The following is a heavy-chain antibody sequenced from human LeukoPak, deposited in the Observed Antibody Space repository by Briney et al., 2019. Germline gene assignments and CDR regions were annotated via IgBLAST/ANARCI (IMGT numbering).Heavy chain of an antibody. D-gene: IGHD2-2*01. Sequence: GGSLRLSCAASGFTFSSYSMNWVRQAPGKGLEWVSSISSSSSYIYYADSVKGRFTISRDNAKNSLYLQMNSLRAEDTAVYYCARDGTDIVVVPAAHALLTYYYMDVWGKGTTVTVSS. CDR1: GFTFSSYS. CDR2: ISSSSSYI. V-gene: IGHV3-21*01. CDR3: ARDGTDIVVVPAAHALLTYYYMDV. J-gene: IGHJ6*03.